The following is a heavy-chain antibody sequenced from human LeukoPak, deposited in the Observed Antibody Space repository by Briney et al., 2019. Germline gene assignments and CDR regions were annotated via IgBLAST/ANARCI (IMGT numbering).Heavy chain of an antibody. V-gene: IGHV3-20*01. CDR1: GFTLDDYG. Sequence: PGGSLRLSCAASGFTLDDYGMSWVNHAPGKGLEWVSGINWNGGSTMYADSGKGRFTISRDNPKNSLYLQMNSLRAEDTALYHCARGGSGSYSYYYYGMDVWGQGTTVTVSS. D-gene: IGHD3-10*01. J-gene: IGHJ6*02. CDR2: INWNGGST. CDR3: ARGGSGSYSYYYYGMDV.